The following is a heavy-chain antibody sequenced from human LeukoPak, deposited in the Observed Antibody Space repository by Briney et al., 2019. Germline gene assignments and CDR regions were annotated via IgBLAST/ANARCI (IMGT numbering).Heavy chain of an antibody. D-gene: IGHD3-3*01. CDR2: INPIFGTA. V-gene: IGHV1-69*05. CDR3: ALRQIEGDFWSGYGGALDY. CDR1: GGTFSSYA. J-gene: IGHJ4*02. Sequence: GSSVKVSCKASGGTFSSYAISWVRQAPGQGLEWMGGINPIFGTANYAQKFQGRVTITTDESTSTAYMELSSLRSEDTAVYYCALRQIEGDFWSGYGGALDYWGQGTLVTVSS.